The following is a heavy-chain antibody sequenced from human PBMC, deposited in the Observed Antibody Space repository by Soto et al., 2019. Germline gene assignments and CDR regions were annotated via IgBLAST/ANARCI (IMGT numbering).Heavy chain of an antibody. CDR2: SYHSGST. Sequence: SETLSLTCGVSGGSISSSNWWSWVRQPPGKGLEWIGESYHSGSTKYNPSLKSRVTISVDKSKNQFSLKLSSVTAADTAVYYCARVSGSYYYGMDVWGQGTTVTVSS. CDR1: GGSISSSNW. V-gene: IGHV4-4*02. J-gene: IGHJ6*02. CDR3: ARVSGSYYYGMDV.